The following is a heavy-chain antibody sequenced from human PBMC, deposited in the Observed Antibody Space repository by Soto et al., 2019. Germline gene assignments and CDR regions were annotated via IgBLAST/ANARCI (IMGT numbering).Heavy chain of an antibody. D-gene: IGHD3-16*01. V-gene: IGHV1-18*01. CDR1: GYTFTSYG. J-gene: IGHJ1*01. Sequence: QVQLVQSGAEVKKPGASVKVSCKASGYTFTSYGISWVRQAPGQGLEWMGWISAYNGNTNYAQKLQGRVTMTTDPSTSTAYLERRSLRSDDTAVYYCARGPYPPTLGRRNVGEVFQHWGQGTLVTVSS. CDR2: ISAYNGNT. CDR3: ARGPYPPTLGRRNVGEVFQH.